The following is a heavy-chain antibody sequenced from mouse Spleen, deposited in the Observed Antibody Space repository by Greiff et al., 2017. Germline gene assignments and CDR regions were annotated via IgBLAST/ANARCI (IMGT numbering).Heavy chain of an antibody. CDR1: GFSLTSYG. CDR2: IWSGGST. Sequence: QVQLKESGPGLVQPSQSLSITCTVSGFSLTSYGVHWVRQPPGKGLEWLGVIWSGGSTDYNAAFISRLSISKDNSKSQVFFKMNSLQADDTAIYYCAKNRDSWEDAMDYWGQGTSVTVSS. J-gene: IGHJ4*01. V-gene: IGHV2-4*01. D-gene: IGHD4-1*01. CDR3: AKNRDSWEDAMDY.